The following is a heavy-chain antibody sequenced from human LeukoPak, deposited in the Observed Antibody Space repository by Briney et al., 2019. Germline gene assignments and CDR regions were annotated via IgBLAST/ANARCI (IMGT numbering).Heavy chain of an antibody. J-gene: IGHJ4*02. CDR3: ARDANCTNGVCYVNDFDY. V-gene: IGHV1-46*01. D-gene: IGHD2-8*01. CDR2: INPSGGST. Sequence: GASVKVSCKASGYTFTSYYMHWVRQAPGQGLEWMGIINPSGGSTSYAQKFQGRVTTTRDTSTSTVYMELSSLRSEDTAVYYCARDANCTNGVCYVNDFDYWGQGTLVTVS. CDR1: GYTFTSYY.